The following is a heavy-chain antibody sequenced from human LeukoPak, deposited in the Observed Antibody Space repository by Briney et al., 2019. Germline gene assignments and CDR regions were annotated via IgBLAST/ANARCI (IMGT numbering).Heavy chain of an antibody. CDR3: AREVEGCSSTSCWIFFDY. J-gene: IGHJ4*02. CDR1: GYTFTGYY. CDR2: INPNSGGT. Sequence: ASVKVSCKASGYTFTGYYMHWVRQAPGQGLEWMGWINPNSGGTNYAQKFQGRVTMTRDTSISTAYMELSRLRSDDTAVYYCAREVEGCSSTSCWIFFDYWGQGTLVTVSS. D-gene: IGHD2-2*01. V-gene: IGHV1-2*02.